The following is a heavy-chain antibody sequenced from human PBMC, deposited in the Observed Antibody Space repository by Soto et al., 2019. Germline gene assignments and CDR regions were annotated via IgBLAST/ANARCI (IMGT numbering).Heavy chain of an antibody. CDR3: TTVLPAATDYYYYYMDV. D-gene: IGHD2-2*01. Sequence: PGGSLRLSCAASGFTFKNAWMSWVRQAPGKGLEWVGRIKSEIDGGTTDFAAPVKGRFTISRDDSKNTLFLQMSSLKSEDTAVYYCTTVLPAATDYYYYYMDVWGKGTTVTDSS. V-gene: IGHV3-15*01. CDR1: GFTFKNAW. CDR2: IKSEIDGGTT. J-gene: IGHJ6*03.